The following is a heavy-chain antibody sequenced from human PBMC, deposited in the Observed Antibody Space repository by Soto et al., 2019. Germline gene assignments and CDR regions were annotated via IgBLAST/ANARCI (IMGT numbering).Heavy chain of an antibody. D-gene: IGHD4-17*01. Sequence: GGSLRLSCAASGFTFSDYYMSWIRQAPGKGLEWVSYISSSGSTIYYADSVKGRFTISRDNAKNSLYLQMNSLRAEDTAVYYCARKSNYGDYGEHYYYYYMDVWGKGTTVTVSS. CDR3: ARKSNYGDYGEHYYYYYMDV. CDR1: GFTFSDYY. V-gene: IGHV3-11*01. CDR2: ISSSGSTI. J-gene: IGHJ6*03.